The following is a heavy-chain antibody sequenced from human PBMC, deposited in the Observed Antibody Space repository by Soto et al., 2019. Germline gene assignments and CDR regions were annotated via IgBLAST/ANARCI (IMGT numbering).Heavy chain of an antibody. D-gene: IGHD3-3*01. J-gene: IGHJ6*02. CDR3: ARVLYYDFWSGYYPPENYGMDV. CDR2: IYYSGST. V-gene: IGHV4-30-4*01. Sequence: TLSLTCTVSGGSISSGDYYWSWIRQPPGKGLERIGYIYYSGSTYYNPSLKSRVTISVDTSKNQFSLKLSSVTAADTAVYYCARVLYYDFWSGYYPPENYGMDVWGQGTTVTVSS. CDR1: GGSISSGDYY.